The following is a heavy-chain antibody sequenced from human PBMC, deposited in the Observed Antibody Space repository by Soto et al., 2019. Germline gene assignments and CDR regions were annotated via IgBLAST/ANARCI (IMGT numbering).Heavy chain of an antibody. J-gene: IGHJ4*02. D-gene: IGHD3-9*01. CDR2: ISSSSSYI. V-gene: IGHV3-21*01. CDR3: ARGLVRRYFERRYYFDY. Sequence: GGSLRLSCAASGFTFSSYSMNWVRQAPGKGLEWVSSISSSSSYIYYADSVKGRFTISRDNAKNSLYLQMNSLRAEDTAVYYCARGLVRRYFERRYYFDYWGQGTLVTVSS. CDR1: GFTFSSYS.